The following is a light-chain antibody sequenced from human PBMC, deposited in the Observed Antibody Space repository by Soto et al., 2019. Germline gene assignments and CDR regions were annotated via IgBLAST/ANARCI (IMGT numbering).Light chain of an antibody. V-gene: IGKV1-27*01. Sequence: DIQMTQSPSSLSASVGDRVTITCRASQGISNYIAWYQQKPGKAPKLLIYAASTLQSGVPSRFSGRGSGTYFTLTINNLQPEDVATYSCQKYSSVPLFGPGTNVDIK. CDR2: AAS. CDR3: QKYSSVPL. CDR1: QGISNY. J-gene: IGKJ3*01.